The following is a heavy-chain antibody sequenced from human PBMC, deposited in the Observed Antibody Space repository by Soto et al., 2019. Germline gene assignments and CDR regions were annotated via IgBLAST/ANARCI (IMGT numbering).Heavy chain of an antibody. J-gene: IGHJ4*02. Sequence: QVQLVQSGAEVKKPGSSVKVSCKASGGTFSSYAISWVRQAPGQGLEWMGGIIPVCGTANYAQKFQGRVTIAADHSTRTAYMELSRLGSEDTDVYYCARDCSTVTTPCYWGQGTLVTVSS. V-gene: IGHV1-69*12. CDR2: IIPVCGTA. CDR3: ARDCSTVTTPCY. D-gene: IGHD4-17*01. CDR1: GGTFSSYA.